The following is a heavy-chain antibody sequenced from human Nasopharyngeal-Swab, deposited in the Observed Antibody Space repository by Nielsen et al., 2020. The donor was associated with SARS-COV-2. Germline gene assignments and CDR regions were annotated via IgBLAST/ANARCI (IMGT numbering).Heavy chain of an antibody. V-gene: IGHV1-69*01. CDR3: ARDIYGDYVGY. CDR2: IIPIFGTA. J-gene: IGHJ4*02. D-gene: IGHD4-17*01. Sequence: WVRQAPGQGLEWMGGIIPIFGTANYAQKFQGRVTITADESTSTAYMELSSLRSEDTAVYHCARDIYGDYVGYWGQGTLVTSP.